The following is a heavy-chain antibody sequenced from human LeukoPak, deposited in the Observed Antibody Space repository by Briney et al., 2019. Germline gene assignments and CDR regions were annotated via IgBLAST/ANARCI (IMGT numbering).Heavy chain of an antibody. J-gene: IGHJ4*02. Sequence: SETLSLTCTVSGGSISSYYWSWIRQPPGKGLEWIWYIYTSGSTNYNPSLKSRVTISVDTSKNQFSLKLSSVTAADTAVYYCARLSGYPAIFDYWGQGTLVTVSS. V-gene: IGHV4-4*09. CDR2: IYTSGST. D-gene: IGHD3-22*01. CDR3: ARLSGYPAIFDY. CDR1: GGSISSYY.